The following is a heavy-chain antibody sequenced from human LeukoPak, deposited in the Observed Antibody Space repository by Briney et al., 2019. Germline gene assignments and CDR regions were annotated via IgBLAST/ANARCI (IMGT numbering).Heavy chain of an antibody. V-gene: IGHV3-23*01. CDR2: ISGSGGST. J-gene: IGHJ4*02. CDR3: AKGDYGSGTYYDH. Sequence: PGGSLRLSCAAYGFTFSTYAMSWVRQAPGKGLEWVSDISGSGGSTYYADSVKGRFAISRDNSKNTLYLQMNSLRAEDTAVYYCAKGDYGSGTYYDHWGQGTLVTVSS. D-gene: IGHD3-10*01. CDR1: GFTFSTYA.